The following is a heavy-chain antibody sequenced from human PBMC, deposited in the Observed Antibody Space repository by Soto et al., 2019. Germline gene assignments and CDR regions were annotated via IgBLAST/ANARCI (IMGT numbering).Heavy chain of an antibody. J-gene: IGHJ6*02. D-gene: IGHD3-10*01. CDR1: GLRFSSYG. V-gene: IGHV3-33*01. CDR3: ARERIYCSGSRDFNYYGMDV. Sequence: QVQLVESGGGVVQPGGSLRLSCAASGLRFSSYGIHWVRQAPGKGLQWVAVIWFDGSKEYYADSVKGRFNISRDNSKNTVYLPMMSLRADETAVYYCARERIYCSGSRDFNYYGMDVWGQGATVTVSS. CDR2: IWFDGSKE.